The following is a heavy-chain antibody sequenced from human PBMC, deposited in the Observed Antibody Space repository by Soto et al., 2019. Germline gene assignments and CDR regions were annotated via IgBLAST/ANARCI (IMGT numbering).Heavy chain of an antibody. CDR1: GYTFTGYY. Sequence: GASVKVSCKASGYTFTGYYMHWVRQAPGQGLEWMGWINPNSGGTNYAQKFQGWVTMTRVTSISTAYMELSRLRSDDTAVYYCERDVVSGCCSGGSCEDYYYGMDVWGQGTTVTVSS. CDR3: ERDVVSGCCSGGSCEDYYYGMDV. CDR2: INPNSGGT. D-gene: IGHD2-15*01. J-gene: IGHJ6*02. V-gene: IGHV1-2*04.